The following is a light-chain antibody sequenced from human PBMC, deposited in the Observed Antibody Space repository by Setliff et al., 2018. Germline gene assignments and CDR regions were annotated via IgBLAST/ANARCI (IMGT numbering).Light chain of an antibody. CDR1: SSDIGGYNY. Sequence: VLTQPASVSGSPGQSITISCTGPSSDIGGYNYVSWYQQHPGKAPQLIIYDVTKRPSGVPDRFSGSKSGNTASLTVSGLQAEDEADYYCSSYAGSNNFVFGTGTKVTVL. CDR2: DVT. J-gene: IGLJ1*01. V-gene: IGLV2-8*01. CDR3: SSYAGSNNFV.